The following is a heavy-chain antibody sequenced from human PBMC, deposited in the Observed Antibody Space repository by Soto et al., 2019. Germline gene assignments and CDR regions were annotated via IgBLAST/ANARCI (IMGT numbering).Heavy chain of an antibody. CDR2: ISGSGGST. CDR1: EVAFGTYA. D-gene: IGHD2-2*01. CDR3: ARDPLSGALKRVPVADYSSYSGMDV. J-gene: IGHJ6*02. V-gene: IGHV3-23*01. Sequence: PGGSRRLYWSGSEVAFGTYASISVRQAPGRGLEWVSTISGSGGSTYYADSVRGRFTISRDNSKNTLYLQMNSLRAEDTAVYYCARDPLSGALKRVPVADYSSYSGMDVRSQDTTVPVSS.